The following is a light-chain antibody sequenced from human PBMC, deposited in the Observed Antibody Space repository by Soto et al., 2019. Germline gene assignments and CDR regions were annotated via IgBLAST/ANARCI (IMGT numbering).Light chain of an antibody. Sequence: ESVLTHSPGTLSLSPWERATLSCRASQSVSSNYLAWYQQKPGQAPRLLIYGASTRASGISDRFSGSGSGTDFTLTISRLEPEDSAVYYCQQYGSSPTWTFGQGTKVDIK. J-gene: IGKJ1*01. CDR3: QQYGSSPTWT. CDR1: QSVSSNY. V-gene: IGKV3-20*01. CDR2: GAS.